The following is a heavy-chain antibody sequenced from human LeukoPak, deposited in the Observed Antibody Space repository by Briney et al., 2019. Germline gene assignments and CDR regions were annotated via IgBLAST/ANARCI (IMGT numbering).Heavy chain of an antibody. Sequence: GGSLRLSCAASGLTFSSYWMHWVRQAPGKGLVWVSRINSDGSSTSYADSVKGRFTISRDNAKNTLYLQMNSLRAEDTAVYYCAKDSCSSTSCYLVAGYYFDYWGQGTLVTVSS. D-gene: IGHD2-2*01. CDR3: AKDSCSSTSCYLVAGYYFDY. V-gene: IGHV3-74*01. CDR2: INSDGSST. J-gene: IGHJ4*02. CDR1: GLTFSSYW.